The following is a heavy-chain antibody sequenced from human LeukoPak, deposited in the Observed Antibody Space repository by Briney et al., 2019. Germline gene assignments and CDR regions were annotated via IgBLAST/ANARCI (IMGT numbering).Heavy chain of an antibody. CDR2: IKSKTDGGTT. V-gene: IGHV3-15*01. J-gene: IGHJ3*02. Sequence: GGSLRLSCAASGFTFSNAWMSWVRQAPGKGLGWVGRIKSKTDGGTTDYAAPVKGRFTISRDDSKNTLYLQMNSLKTEDTAVYYCTRVNHVDSDAFDIWGQGTMVTVSS. CDR1: GFTFSNAW. D-gene: IGHD1-14*01. CDR3: TRVNHVDSDAFDI.